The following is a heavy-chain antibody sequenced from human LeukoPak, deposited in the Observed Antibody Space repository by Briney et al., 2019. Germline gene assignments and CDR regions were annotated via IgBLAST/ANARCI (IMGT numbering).Heavy chain of an antibody. Sequence: GGSLRLSCAASGFTFSSYGMHWVRQAPGKGLEWVAVIWYDGSNKYYADSVKGRFTISRDNSKNTLYLQMNSLRAEDTAVYYCAKGKINHEGAFDIWGQGTLVTVSS. V-gene: IGHV3-33*06. CDR2: IWYDGSNK. J-gene: IGHJ3*02. CDR3: AKGKINHEGAFDI. CDR1: GFTFSSYG.